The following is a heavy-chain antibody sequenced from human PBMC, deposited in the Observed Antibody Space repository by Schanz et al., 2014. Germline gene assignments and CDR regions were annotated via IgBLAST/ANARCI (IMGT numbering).Heavy chain of an antibody. CDR2: ISGRDGST. V-gene: IGHV3-23*04. D-gene: IGHD3-9*01. CDR1: GFTFSSYA. CDR3: AKAADWPVTRFDP. Sequence: VQLVESGGGVVQPGRSLRLSCAASGFTFSSYAMTWVRQAPGMGLEWVSAISGRDGSTYYADSVRGRFTISRDNSKNTLYLQMSSLRADDTAVYYCAKAADWPVTRFDPWGQGTLVTVSS. J-gene: IGHJ5*02.